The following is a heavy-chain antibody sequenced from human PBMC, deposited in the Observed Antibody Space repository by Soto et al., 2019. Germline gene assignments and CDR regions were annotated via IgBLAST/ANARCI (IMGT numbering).Heavy chain of an antibody. CDR2: ISKSGDII. D-gene: IGHD3-10*01. CDR3: ARNGYKDT. J-gene: IGHJ4*02. CDR1: GFNFMSYE. V-gene: IGHV3-48*03. Sequence: EMILEGSGGDFVLPGGSLRLSCAASGFNFMSYEMNWVRQRPGKGLEWVASISKSGDIIYYAESVKGRFTISRDNAKNSLFLQMSSLRAEDTAFYFCARNGYKDTWGQGSLVTVSS.